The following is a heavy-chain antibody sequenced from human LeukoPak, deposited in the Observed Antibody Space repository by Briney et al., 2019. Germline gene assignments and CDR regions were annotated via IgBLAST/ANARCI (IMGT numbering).Heavy chain of an antibody. CDR1: GFTFSSYS. Sequence: PGGSLRLSCAASGFTFSSYSMSWVRQAPGKGLEWVSYISSSSSNIYYADSVKGRFTFSRDNAKNSLYLQMNRLRAEDTAVYYCARARVGDYWEPPVPYYFDYWGQGTLVTVSS. CDR2: ISSSSSNI. D-gene: IGHD4-17*01. CDR3: ARARVGDYWEPPVPYYFDY. J-gene: IGHJ4*02. V-gene: IGHV3-48*01.